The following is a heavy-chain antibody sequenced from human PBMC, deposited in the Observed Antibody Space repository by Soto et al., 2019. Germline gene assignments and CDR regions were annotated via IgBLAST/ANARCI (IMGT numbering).Heavy chain of an antibody. Sequence: QVQLQESGPGLVKPSVTLSLTCAVSGGSIRGSNWWRWVRHPPGKGLEWIGEIYHSGSTNYNPSLKSRVTISVDKSKNQLSMKLSSVTAADTAVYYCASRGIVVGTYWGQGTLVTVSS. V-gene: IGHV4-4*02. CDR1: GGSIRGSNW. CDR3: ASRGIVVGTY. CDR2: IYHSGST. J-gene: IGHJ4*02. D-gene: IGHD3-22*01.